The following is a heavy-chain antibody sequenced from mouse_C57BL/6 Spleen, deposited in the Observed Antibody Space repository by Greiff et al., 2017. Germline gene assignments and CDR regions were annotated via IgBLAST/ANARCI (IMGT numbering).Heavy chain of an antibody. D-gene: IGHD6-1*01. CDR2: ISSGSSTI. Sequence: EVKVVESGGGLVKPGGSLKLSCAASGFTFSDYGMHWVRQAPEKGLEWVAYISSGSSTIYYADTVKGRFTISRDNAKNTLFLQMTNLRSEDTAMYYCARGQEYYAIDYWGQGTSVTVSS. CDR3: ARGQEYYAIDY. CDR1: GFTFSDYG. J-gene: IGHJ4*01. V-gene: IGHV5-17*01.